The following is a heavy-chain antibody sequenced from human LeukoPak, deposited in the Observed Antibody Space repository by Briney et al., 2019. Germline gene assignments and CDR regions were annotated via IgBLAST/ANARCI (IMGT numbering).Heavy chain of an antibody. J-gene: IGHJ3*02. CDR3: ARVVVTATVAFDI. CDR1: GGTFSSYA. D-gene: IGHD2-21*02. CDR2: IIPIFGTA. V-gene: IGHV1-69*13. Sequence: SVKVSCKASGGTFSSYAISWVRQAPGQGLEWMGGIIPIFGTANYAQKFQGRVTITADESTSTAYMELSSLRSEDTAVYYCARVVVTATVAFDIWGQGTMVTVSS.